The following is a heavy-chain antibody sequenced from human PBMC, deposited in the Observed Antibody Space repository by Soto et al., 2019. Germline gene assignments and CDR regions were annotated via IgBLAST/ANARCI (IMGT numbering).Heavy chain of an antibody. D-gene: IGHD3-22*01. CDR1: GYTFTSYA. CDR2: INAGNGNT. V-gene: IGHV1-3*01. J-gene: IGHJ3*02. CDR3: EGPFYYESSGYYQRIMDAFDI. Sequence: ASVKVSCKASGYTFTSYAIDWVRQAPGQRLEWMGWINAGNGNTKYSQKFQGRVTITRDTSASTAYMELSSLRSEDTAVYYCEGPFYYESSGYYQRIMDAFDIWSQGTMVTVSS.